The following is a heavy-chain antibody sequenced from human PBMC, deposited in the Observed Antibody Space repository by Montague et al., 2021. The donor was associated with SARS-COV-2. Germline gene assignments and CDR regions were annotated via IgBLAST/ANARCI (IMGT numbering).Heavy chain of an antibody. CDR3: ARLPTGFPYWFDT. J-gene: IGHJ5*02. D-gene: IGHD3-9*01. V-gene: IGHV4-39*01. CDR1: GASISLNSHS. Sequence: SETLSLTCTVSGASISLNSHSWGWLRQPPGRGLEWITTVHNTGNSYHNSSLQSRVTISRDTSQRQVSLRLNSMTTADTAVYYCARLPTGFPYWFDTWGQGTLVTVSS. CDR2: VHNTGNS.